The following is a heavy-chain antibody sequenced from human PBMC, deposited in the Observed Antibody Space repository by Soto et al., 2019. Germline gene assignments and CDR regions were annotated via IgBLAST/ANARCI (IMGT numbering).Heavy chain of an antibody. CDR3: AREAGTHYGSGSLFYY. D-gene: IGHD3-10*01. CDR1: RGSMRSGDYS. V-gene: IGHV4-30-2*01. CDR2: IYYSGNT. J-gene: IGHJ4*02. Sequence: PSETRARTCAVSRGSMRSGDYSWSWIRQPPGKVLDWIGYIYYSGNTYYNPSLKSRVTISVDRSKNQFSLKLSSVTAAETAVYYCAREAGTHYGSGSLFYYWGQGILVTVSS.